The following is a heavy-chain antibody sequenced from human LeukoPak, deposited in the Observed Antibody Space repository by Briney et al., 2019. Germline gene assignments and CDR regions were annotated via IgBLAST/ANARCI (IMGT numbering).Heavy chain of an antibody. Sequence: GASVKVSCKASGYTFTTYYVHFVRQAPGQGLEWMGIIIPSSGDTGYAQKFQGRVTMTTDTSTSTAYMELRSLRSDDTAVYFCVREPYSRSSDRHEKTFDYWGQGTLVTVSS. J-gene: IGHJ4*02. D-gene: IGHD6-6*01. CDR1: GYTFTTYY. CDR2: IIPSSGDT. CDR3: VREPYSRSSDRHEKTFDY. V-gene: IGHV1-46*01.